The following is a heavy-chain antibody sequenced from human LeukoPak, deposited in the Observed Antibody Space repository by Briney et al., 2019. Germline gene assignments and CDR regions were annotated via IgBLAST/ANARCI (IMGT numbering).Heavy chain of an antibody. D-gene: IGHD3-9*01. Sequence: GGSLRLSCAASGFTFSSYSMNWVCQAPGKGLELVSTISSSSSDIYYADSVKGRFTISRDNSKSTLYLQMNSLRAEDTAVYYCAKESPAYYDILTGYLIDYWGQGTLVTVSS. J-gene: IGHJ4*02. CDR1: GFTFSSYS. CDR3: AKESPAYYDILTGYLIDY. CDR2: ISSSSSDI. V-gene: IGHV3-21*01.